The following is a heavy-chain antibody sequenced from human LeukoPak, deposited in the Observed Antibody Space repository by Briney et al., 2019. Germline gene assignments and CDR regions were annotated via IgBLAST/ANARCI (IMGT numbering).Heavy chain of an antibody. J-gene: IGHJ4*02. CDR2: IYSGGST. Sequence: PGGSPRLSCAASGFTVSSNYMSWVRQAPGKGLEWVSVIYSGGSTYYADSVKGRLTISRDNSKNTLYLQMNSLRAEDTAVYYCAREIGSGSYYYFDYWGQGTLVTVSS. CDR3: AREIGSGSYYYFDY. D-gene: IGHD1-26*01. V-gene: IGHV3-53*01. CDR1: GFTVSSNY.